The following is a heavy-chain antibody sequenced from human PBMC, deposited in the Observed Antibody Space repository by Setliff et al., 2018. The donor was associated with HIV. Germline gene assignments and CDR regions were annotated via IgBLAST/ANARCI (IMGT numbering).Heavy chain of an antibody. J-gene: IGHJ5*02. Sequence: GGSLRLSCTASGFTFGDYAMSWVRQAPGKGLEWVGFIRSKAYGGTTEYAASVKGRFTISRDDFKSIAYLQMNSLKTEDTAVYYCTRGPQITMVRGVIIPGFDPWGQGTLVTVSS. CDR2: IRSKAYGGTT. V-gene: IGHV3-49*04. CDR1: GFTFGDYA. D-gene: IGHD3-10*01. CDR3: TRGPQITMVRGVIIPGFDP.